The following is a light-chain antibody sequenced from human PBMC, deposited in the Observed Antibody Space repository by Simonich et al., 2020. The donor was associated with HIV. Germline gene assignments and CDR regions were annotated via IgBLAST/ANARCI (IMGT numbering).Light chain of an antibody. CDR2: WAS. J-gene: IGKJ3*01. Sequence: DIVMTQPPDSLAVSLGESATINCKSSQRVLYGSNNKHYLAWYQQKPGQPPKMLIYWASSREAGVHSRFSGSESGPAFTLSIRRIQAEDVAVDNSAPDYGTPYTFGPGTKVDIK. CDR1: QRVLYGSNNKHY. CDR3: APDYGTPYT. V-gene: IGKV4-1*01.